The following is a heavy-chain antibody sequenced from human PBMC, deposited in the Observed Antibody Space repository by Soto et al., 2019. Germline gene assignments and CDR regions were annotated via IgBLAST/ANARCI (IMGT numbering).Heavy chain of an antibody. V-gene: IGHV3-48*03. D-gene: IGHD6-13*01. CDR3: ARGGIAAAGDAFDI. CDR2: ISSSGSTI. Sequence: GGSLRLSCAASGFTFSSYEMNWVRQAPGKGLEWVSYISSSGSTIYYADSVKGRFTISRDNAKNSLYLQMNSLRAEDTAVYYCARGGIAAAGDAFDIWGQGTMVTVSS. CDR1: GFTFSSYE. J-gene: IGHJ3*02.